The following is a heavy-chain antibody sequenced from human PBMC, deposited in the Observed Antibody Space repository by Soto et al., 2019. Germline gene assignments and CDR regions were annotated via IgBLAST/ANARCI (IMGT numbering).Heavy chain of an antibody. Sequence: SVKVSCKASGGTFSSYAISWVRQAPGQGLEWMGGIIPIFGTANYAQKFQGRVTITADESTSTAYMELSSLRSEDTAVYYCARSAAYDFWSGYPNRFDPWGQGTLVTVSS. CDR2: IIPIFGTA. D-gene: IGHD3-3*01. J-gene: IGHJ5*02. V-gene: IGHV1-69*13. CDR1: GGTFSSYA. CDR3: ARSAAYDFWSGYPNRFDP.